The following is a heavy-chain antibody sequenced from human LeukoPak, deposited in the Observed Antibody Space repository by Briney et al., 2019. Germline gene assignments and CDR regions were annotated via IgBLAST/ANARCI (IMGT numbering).Heavy chain of an antibody. CDR1: GGTFSSYA. CDR3: AAEWSSGWYSSDY. V-gene: IGHV1-69*04. CDR2: IIPILGIA. J-gene: IGHJ4*02. Sequence: ASVKVSCKASGGTFSSYAISWVRQAPGQGLEWMGRIIPILGIANYAQKFQGRVTITADKSTSTAYMELSSLRSEDTAVYYCAAEWSSGWYSSDYWGRGTLVTVSS. D-gene: IGHD6-19*01.